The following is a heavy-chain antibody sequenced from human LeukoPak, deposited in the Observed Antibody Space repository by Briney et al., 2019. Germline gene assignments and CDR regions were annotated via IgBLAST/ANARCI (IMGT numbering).Heavy chain of an antibody. CDR3: AKDGVTMIGRGTYFDY. J-gene: IGHJ4*02. Sequence: GGSLRLSCAASGFTFSSYAMSWFRQAPGKGLEWVSAISGSGGSTYYADSVKGRFTISRDNSKNTLYLQMNSLRAEDTAVYYCAKDGVTMIGRGTYFDYWGQGTLVTVSS. CDR1: GFTFSSYA. D-gene: IGHD3-22*01. CDR2: ISGSGGST. V-gene: IGHV3-23*01.